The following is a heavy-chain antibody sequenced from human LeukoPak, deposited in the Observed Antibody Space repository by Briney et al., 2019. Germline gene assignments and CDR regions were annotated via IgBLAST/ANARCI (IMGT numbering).Heavy chain of an antibody. CDR2: INHSGST. D-gene: IGHD2-2*02. J-gene: IGHJ4*02. CDR1: GGSFSGYY. Sequence: KPSETLSLTCAVYGGSFSGYYWSWLRQHPGKGLEWLGEINHSGSTNYNPSLKSRVTISVDTSKHQFSLKLSSVTAADTAVYYCARGRRRYCSSTSCYTRRRYSCGFDYWGRGTLVSVSS. CDR3: ARGRRRYCSSTSCYTRRRYSCGFDY. V-gene: IGHV4-34*01.